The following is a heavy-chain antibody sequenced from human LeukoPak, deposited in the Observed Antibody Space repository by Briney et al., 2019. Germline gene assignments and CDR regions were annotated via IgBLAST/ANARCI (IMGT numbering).Heavy chain of an antibody. CDR2: ISAYNGNT. D-gene: IGHD2-21*01. Sequence: ASVKVSCKASGGTFSSYAISWVRQAPGQGLEWMGWISAYNGNTNYAQKLQGRVTMTTDTSTSTAYMELRSLRSDDTAVYYCARATRTVVVIASNWFDPWGQGTLVTVSS. V-gene: IGHV1-18*01. CDR3: ARATRTVVVIASNWFDP. J-gene: IGHJ5*02. CDR1: GGTFSSYA.